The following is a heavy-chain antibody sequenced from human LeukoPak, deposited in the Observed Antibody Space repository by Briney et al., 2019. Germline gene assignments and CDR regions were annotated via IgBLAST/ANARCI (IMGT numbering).Heavy chain of an antibody. V-gene: IGHV4-38-2*01. J-gene: IGHJ4*02. CDR1: GYSISSGYQ. CDR3: ARKGRSSSFDY. CDR2: IHYSGTT. D-gene: IGHD6-13*01. Sequence: SETLSLTCAVSGYSISSGYQWAWIRQPPGKGLEWLGSIHYSGTTYCKASLKSRVTISVDTSQNQFSLKLTSVTAADTAVYYCARKGRSSSFDYWGQGTLITVSS.